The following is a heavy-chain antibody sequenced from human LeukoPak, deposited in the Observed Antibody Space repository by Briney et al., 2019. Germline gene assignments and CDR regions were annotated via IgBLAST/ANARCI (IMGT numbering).Heavy chain of an antibody. J-gene: IGHJ4*02. CDR3: ASQTYDFWSGYHFDY. Sequence: SETLSLTCTVSGCSISSYYWSWIRQPPGKGLEWIGYIYYSGSTYYNPSLKSRVTISVDTSKNQFSLKLSSVTAADTAVYYCASQTYDFWSGYHFDYWGQGTLVTVSS. CDR1: GCSISSYY. D-gene: IGHD3-3*01. CDR2: IYYSGST. V-gene: IGHV4-59*08.